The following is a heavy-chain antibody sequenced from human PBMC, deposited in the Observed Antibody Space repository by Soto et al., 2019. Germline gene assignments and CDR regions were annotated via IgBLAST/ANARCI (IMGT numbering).Heavy chain of an antibody. V-gene: IGHV4-59*08. J-gene: IGHJ1*01. Sequence: QVQLQESGPGLVKPSETLSLTCTVSGGSIGTYYWSWIRQPPGKGMEWIGYIYYRGNTDYNPSLKSRVIISVDTPKNQFSLKLSSVTAADTAVYYCARHTCDYYVWTVYTTYYGDHCGQCILVTVSS. CDR3: ARHTCDYYVWTVYTTYYGDH. CDR2: IYYRGNT. CDR1: GGSIGTYY. D-gene: IGHD4-17*01.